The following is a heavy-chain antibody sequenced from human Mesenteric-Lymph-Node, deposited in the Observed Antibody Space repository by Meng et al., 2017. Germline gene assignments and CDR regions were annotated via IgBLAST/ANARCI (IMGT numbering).Heavy chain of an antibody. D-gene: IGHD2-2*01. CDR3: ARTGCSSSSCYDY. CDR2: INAGNGNT. V-gene: IGHV1-3*01. Sequence: QGQHLQAGAEVKKPAASVTVSCQASAYSSTTFAMQWVGPDPGQRLEWMGWINAGNGNTKYSEKFQSRVTITRDTAASTVYMELSSLRSEDTAVYYCARTGCSSSSCYDYWGQGTLVTVSS. CDR1: AYSSTTFA. J-gene: IGHJ4*02.